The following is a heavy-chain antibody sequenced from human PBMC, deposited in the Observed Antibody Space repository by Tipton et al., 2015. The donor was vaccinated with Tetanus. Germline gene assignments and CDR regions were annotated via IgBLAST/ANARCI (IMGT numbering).Heavy chain of an antibody. Sequence: TLSLTCNVSGDSIRSGSHYWNWIRQPPGKGLEWIGYIYYTGTTYYNPSLKGRVSISVDTSRNQFSLKVNSLTAADTAVYYCARPARGAVTGLAPAAFDIWGPGTMVTVSS. V-gene: IGHV4-31*03. J-gene: IGHJ3*02. CDR3: ARPARGAVTGLAPAAFDI. CDR2: IYYTGTT. CDR1: GDSIRSGSHY. D-gene: IGHD6-19*01.